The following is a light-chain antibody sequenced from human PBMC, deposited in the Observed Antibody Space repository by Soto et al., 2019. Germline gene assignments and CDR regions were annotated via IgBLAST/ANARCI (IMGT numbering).Light chain of an antibody. CDR1: SSDVGSYNL. V-gene: IGLV2-23*01. J-gene: IGLJ3*02. CDR2: DGT. CDR3: CSYAGSFTWV. Sequence: QSALTQPASVSGSPGQSITIACTGTSSDVGSYNLVSWYQQHPGKAPKLLIYDGTKRPSGVSNRFSGSMSGYTASLTISGLQAEDEAEYYWCSYAGSFTWVFGGGTKLTVL.